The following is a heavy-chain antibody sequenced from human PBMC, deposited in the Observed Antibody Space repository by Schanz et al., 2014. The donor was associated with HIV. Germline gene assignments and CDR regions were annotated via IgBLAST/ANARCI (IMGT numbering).Heavy chain of an antibody. V-gene: IGHV3-48*04. CDR3: ARGSWYSSGWYDDYYYYEVDV. CDR2: ISSSGSTI. J-gene: IGHJ6*02. Sequence: EVQQVLESGGGLVQPGGSLRLSCAASGISLTNNAMTWVRQAPGKGLEWVSYISSSGSTIYYADSVKGRFTISRDNANNSLYLQLNSLSAEDTAVYYCARGSWYSSGWYDDYYYYEVDVWGQGTTVTVSS. CDR1: GISLTNNA. D-gene: IGHD6-19*01.